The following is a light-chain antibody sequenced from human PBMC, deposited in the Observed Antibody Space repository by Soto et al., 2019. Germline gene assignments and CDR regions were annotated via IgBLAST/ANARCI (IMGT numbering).Light chain of an antibody. V-gene: IGKV2-28*01. CDR2: LGS. Sequence: DIVMTQSPLSLPVTPGEPASISCRSSQSLVNSNGYNCLEWYLQKPGQSPQLLIYLGSNRASGVPDRFSGSGSGTDFTLKISRVEAEDVGVYFCMQSLQTPLTFGQGTKVEIK. CDR1: QSLVNSNGYNC. CDR3: MQSLQTPLT. J-gene: IGKJ1*01.